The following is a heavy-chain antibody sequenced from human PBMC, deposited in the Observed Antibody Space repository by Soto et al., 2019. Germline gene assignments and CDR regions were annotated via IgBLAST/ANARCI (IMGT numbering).Heavy chain of an antibody. CDR3: ARDQYDRGFGELSQDYYYGMDV. V-gene: IGHV3-30-3*01. CDR2: ISYDGSNK. CDR1: GFTFSSYA. Sequence: GGSLRLSCAASGFTFSSYAMHWVRQAPGKGLEWVAVISYDGSNKYYADSVKGRFTISRDNSKNTLYLQMNSLRAEDTAVYYCARDQYDRGFGELSQDYYYGMDVWGQGTTVTVSS. D-gene: IGHD3-10*01. J-gene: IGHJ6*02.